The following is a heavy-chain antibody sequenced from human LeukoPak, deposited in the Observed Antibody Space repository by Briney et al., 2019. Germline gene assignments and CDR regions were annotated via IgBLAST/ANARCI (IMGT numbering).Heavy chain of an antibody. CDR3: ARETGKRGMDV. CDR1: GFTFSSYW. Sequence: GGSLRLSCAASGFTFSSYWMHWVRHAPGKGLVWVSRINSDGSSTSYADSVKGRFTISRDNAKNTLYLQMNSLRAEDTAVYYCARETGKRGMDVWGQGTTVTVSS. D-gene: IGHD1-1*01. V-gene: IGHV3-74*01. J-gene: IGHJ6*02. CDR2: INSDGSST.